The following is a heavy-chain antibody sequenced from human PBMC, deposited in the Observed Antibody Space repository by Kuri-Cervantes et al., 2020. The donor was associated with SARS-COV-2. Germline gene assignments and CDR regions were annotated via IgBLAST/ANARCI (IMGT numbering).Heavy chain of an antibody. CDR3: ARERGSSWYSSKAFDI. CDR2: ISSSSSYI. D-gene: IGHD6-13*01. V-gene: IGHV3-21*01. CDR1: GFTFSSYS. Sequence: GESLKISCAASGFTFSSYSMNWVRQAPGKGLEWVSSISSSSSYIYYADSVKGRFTISRDNAKNSLYLQMNSLRAEDTAVHYCARERGSSWYSSKAFDIWGQGTMVTVSS. J-gene: IGHJ3*02.